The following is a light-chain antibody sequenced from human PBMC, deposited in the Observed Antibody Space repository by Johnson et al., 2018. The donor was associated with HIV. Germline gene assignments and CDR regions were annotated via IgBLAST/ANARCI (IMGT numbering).Light chain of an antibody. Sequence: QSVLTQPPSVSAAPGQKVTISCSGRSSNIGSNSVSWYQQLPGTAPKLLIYENNKRPSGIPDRFSGSKSGTSATLGITGLQTGDEADYYCGTWDSSLSAGVFGTGTKVTVL. V-gene: IGLV1-51*02. CDR2: ENN. CDR3: GTWDSSLSAGV. J-gene: IGLJ1*01. CDR1: SSNIGSNS.